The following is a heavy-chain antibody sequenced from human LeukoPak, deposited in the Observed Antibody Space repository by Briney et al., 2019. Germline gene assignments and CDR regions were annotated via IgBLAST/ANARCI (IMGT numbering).Heavy chain of an antibody. J-gene: IGHJ6*02. CDR3: ARSIAVAFYGMDV. D-gene: IGHD6-19*01. Sequence: GESLKISCKGSGYSFTSYWIGWVRQMPGKGLEWMGIIYPGDSDTRYSPSFQGQVTISADKSISTAYLQWSSLKASDTAMYYCARSIAVAFYGMDVWGQGTTVTVSS. CDR1: GYSFTSYW. CDR2: IYPGDSDT. V-gene: IGHV5-51*01.